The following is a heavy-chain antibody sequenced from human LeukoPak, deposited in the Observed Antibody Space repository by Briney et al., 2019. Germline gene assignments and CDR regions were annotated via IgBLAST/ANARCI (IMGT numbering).Heavy chain of an antibody. CDR1: GYTFTSYY. CDR3: AREEYYYDSSGYLRERDAFDI. D-gene: IGHD3-22*01. J-gene: IGHJ3*02. CDR2: INPSGGST. V-gene: IGHV1-46*01. Sequence: GASVKVSCKASGYTFTSYYMHWVRQAPGQGLEWMGIINPSGGSTSYAQKFQGRVTMTRDMSTSTVYMELSSLRSEDTAVYYCAREEYYYDSSGYLRERDAFDIWGQGTMVTVSS.